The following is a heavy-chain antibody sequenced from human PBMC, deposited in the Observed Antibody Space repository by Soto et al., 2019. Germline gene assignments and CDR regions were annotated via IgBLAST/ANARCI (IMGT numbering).Heavy chain of an antibody. CDR3: ARRDYDILTGYRGGAFDI. Sequence: QLQLQESGPGLVKPSETLSLTCTVSGGSISSSSYYWGWIRQPPGKGLEWIGSIYYSGSTYYNPSLKRRVTISVDTSKNQFSLKLSSVTAADTAVYYCARRDYDILTGYRGGAFDIWGQGTMVTVSS. D-gene: IGHD3-9*01. CDR1: GGSISSSSYY. J-gene: IGHJ3*02. V-gene: IGHV4-39*01. CDR2: IYYSGST.